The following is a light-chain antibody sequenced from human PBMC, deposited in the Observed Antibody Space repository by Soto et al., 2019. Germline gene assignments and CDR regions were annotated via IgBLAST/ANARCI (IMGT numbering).Light chain of an antibody. V-gene: IGKV3-15*01. CDR2: GAS. CDR3: QQYNDWPRT. Sequence: EIVMTQSPATLSVSPGERVTLSCRASQSVSNNLAWYQQNPGQAPRLLIYGASTRATGIPARFSGSGSGTEFTLTISSLQSEDFAVYYCQQYNDWPRTFGQGTKVDNK. J-gene: IGKJ1*01. CDR1: QSVSNN.